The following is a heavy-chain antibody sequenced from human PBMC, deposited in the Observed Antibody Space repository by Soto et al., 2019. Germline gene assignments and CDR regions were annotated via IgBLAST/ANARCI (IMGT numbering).Heavy chain of an antibody. CDR3: AKDMKWGGMTTIQYFDS. CDR1: GFTADDYA. J-gene: IGHJ4*02. CDR2: ISSNSDTI. Sequence: DVQLVESGGGLVQPGRSLRLSCVASGFTADDYAMHWVRQAPGKGLEWVSGISSNSDTIDYADSVKGRFTISRDNAKNSLFLQMNSLRPEDTALYYCAKDMKWGGMTTIQYFDSWGQGTLVTVSS. D-gene: IGHD4-17*01. V-gene: IGHV3-9*02.